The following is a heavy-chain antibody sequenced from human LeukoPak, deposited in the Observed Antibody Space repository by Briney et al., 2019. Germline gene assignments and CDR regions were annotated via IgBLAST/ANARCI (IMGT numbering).Heavy chain of an antibody. D-gene: IGHD6-19*01. Sequence: SETLSLTCTVSGGSISSYYWSWIRQPPGKGLEWIGYIYYSGSTNYNPSLKSRVTISVDTSKNQFSLKLSSVTAADTAVYYCASSGWYLLTFDYWGQGTLVTVSS. CDR2: IYYSGST. CDR3: ASSGWYLLTFDY. J-gene: IGHJ4*02. V-gene: IGHV4-59*01. CDR1: GGSISSYY.